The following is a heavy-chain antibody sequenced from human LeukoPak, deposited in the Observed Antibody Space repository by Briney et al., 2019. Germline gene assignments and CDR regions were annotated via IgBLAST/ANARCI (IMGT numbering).Heavy chain of an antibody. CDR3: ARHHISGWLQSAFDI. CDR2: VYESGST. Sequence: SETLSLTCTVSGGAISSSSYYWGWIRQPPGKGLEWIGSVYESGSTHYNPSLKSRVTISVDTSKNQFSLKLSSVTAADTAVYYCARHHISGWLQSAFDIRGQGTMVTVSA. J-gene: IGHJ3*02. CDR1: GGAISSSSYY. D-gene: IGHD5-24*01. V-gene: IGHV4-39*01.